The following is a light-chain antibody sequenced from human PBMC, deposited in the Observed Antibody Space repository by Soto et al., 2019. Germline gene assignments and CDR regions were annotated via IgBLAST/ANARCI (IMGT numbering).Light chain of an antibody. V-gene: IGLV1-51*01. CDR2: DSN. CDR3: GTWDNSLRSWV. CDR1: SSNIGNNY. J-gene: IGLJ3*02. Sequence: QSVLTQPPSVSAAPGQKVTISCSGSSSNIGNNYVSWYQQFPGSAPKLLIYDSNSRPSGISDRFSGSKSGTSATLGITGLQTGDEADYYCGTWDNSLRSWVFGGGTKLTVL.